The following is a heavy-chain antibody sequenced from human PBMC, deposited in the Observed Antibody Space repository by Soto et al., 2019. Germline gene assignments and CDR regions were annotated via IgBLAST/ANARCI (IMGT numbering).Heavy chain of an antibody. CDR2: INHSGST. V-gene: IGHV4-34*01. Sequence: SETLSLTCAVYGGSFSGYYWSWIRQPPGKGLEWIGEINHSGSTNYNPSLKSRVTISVDTSKNQFSLKLSSVTAADTAVYYCARRGGAYDFWSGFRPNWFDPWGQGTLVTVSS. CDR3: ARRGGAYDFWSGFRPNWFDP. D-gene: IGHD3-3*01. J-gene: IGHJ5*02. CDR1: GGSFSGYY.